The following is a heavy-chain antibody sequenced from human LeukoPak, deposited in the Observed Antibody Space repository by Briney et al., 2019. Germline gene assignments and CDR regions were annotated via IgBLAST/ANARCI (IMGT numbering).Heavy chain of an antibody. J-gene: IGHJ3*02. CDR2: IYYSGST. V-gene: IGHV4-59*12. CDR1: GGSTSSYY. CDR3: ATRSPFSGYYWLNAFDI. Sequence: SETLSLTCTVSGGSTSSYYWSWIRQPPGKGLEWIGYIYYSGSTNYNPSLKSRVTISVDTSKNQFSLKLSSVTAADTAVYYCATRSPFSGYYWLNAFDIWGQGTMVTVSS. D-gene: IGHD3-22*01.